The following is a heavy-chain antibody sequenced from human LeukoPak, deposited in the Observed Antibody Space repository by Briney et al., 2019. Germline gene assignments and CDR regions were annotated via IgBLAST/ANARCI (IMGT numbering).Heavy chain of an antibody. CDR3: ARHRGGGPYGSGRTYNWFDP. CDR1: GGSISSSSYY. D-gene: IGHD3-10*01. V-gene: IGHV4-39*01. J-gene: IGHJ5*02. CDR2: IYYSGST. Sequence: SETLSLTCTVSGGSISSSSYYWGWIRQPPGKGLEWTGSIYYSGSTYYNPSLKSRVTISVDTSKNQFSLKLSSVTAADTAVYYCARHRGGGPYGSGRTYNWFDPWGQGTLVTVSS.